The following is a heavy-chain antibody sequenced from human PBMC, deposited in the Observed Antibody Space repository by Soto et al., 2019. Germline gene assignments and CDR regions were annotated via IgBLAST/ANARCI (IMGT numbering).Heavy chain of an antibody. V-gene: IGHV4-39*01. D-gene: IGHD3-22*01. J-gene: IGHJ4*02. CDR1: GGSISSSSYY. CDR3: ARGSAYYYDSSGYYGY. Sequence: SETLSLTCTVSGGSISSSSYYWGWISQPPGKGLEWIGSIYYSGSTYYNPSLKSRVTISVDTSKNQFSLKLNSVTAADTAVYYCARGSAYYYDSSGYYGYWGQGTLVTVSS. CDR2: IYYSGST.